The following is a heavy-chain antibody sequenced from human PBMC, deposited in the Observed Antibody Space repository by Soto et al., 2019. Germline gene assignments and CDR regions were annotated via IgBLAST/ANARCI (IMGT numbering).Heavy chain of an antibody. D-gene: IGHD3-16*02. V-gene: IGHV4-31*03. CDR1: GGSISSGGYY. J-gene: IGHJ4*02. CDR2: IYYSGST. CDR3: ARIRYGQPGPFDY. Sequence: SETLSLTCTVSGGSISSGGYYWSWIRQHPGKGLEWIGCIYYSGSTYYNPSLKSRVTISVDTSKNQFSLKLSSVTAADTAVYYCARIRYGQPGPFDYWGQGTLVTVSS.